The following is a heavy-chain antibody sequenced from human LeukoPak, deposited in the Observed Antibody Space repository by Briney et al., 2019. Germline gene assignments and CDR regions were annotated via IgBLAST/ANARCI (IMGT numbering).Heavy chain of an antibody. CDR2: IIPIFGTA. Sequence: SVKVSCKASVGTLSSYAISWVRQAPGQELAWMGGIIPIFGTANYAQKFQGRVTITADKSTSTAYMELSSLGSEDTAVYYCARARFLEWLLSHYYYYMDVWGKGTTVTVSS. J-gene: IGHJ6*03. CDR1: VGTLSSYA. D-gene: IGHD3-3*01. V-gene: IGHV1-69*06. CDR3: ARARFLEWLLSHYYYYMDV.